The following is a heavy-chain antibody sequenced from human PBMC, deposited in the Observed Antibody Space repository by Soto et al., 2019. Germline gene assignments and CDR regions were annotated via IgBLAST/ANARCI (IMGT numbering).Heavy chain of an antibody. D-gene: IGHD6-13*01. CDR3: ARDGGGYSSSWYPSDFDY. CDR1: GFTFSSYA. CDR2: ISYDGSNK. V-gene: IGHV3-30-3*01. J-gene: IGHJ4*02. Sequence: GGSLRLSCAASGFTFSSYAMHWVRQAPGKGLEWVAVISYDGSNKYCADSVKGRFTISRDNSKNTLYLQMNSLRAEDTAVYYCARDGGGYSSSWYPSDFDYWGQGTLVTVSS.